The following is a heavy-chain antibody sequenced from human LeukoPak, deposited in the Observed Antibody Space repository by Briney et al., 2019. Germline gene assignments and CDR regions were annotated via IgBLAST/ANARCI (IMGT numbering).Heavy chain of an antibody. CDR3: ARDIGWGHGMDV. D-gene: IGHD1-26*01. Sequence: GGSLRLSCAASGFTFSTYTMNWVRQAPGKGLEWVSSISSSSSYIYYADSMKGRFTTSRDNTKNSLYLQMNSLRAEDTAVYYCARDIGWGHGMDVWGQGTTVTVSS. J-gene: IGHJ6*02. V-gene: IGHV3-21*01. CDR2: ISSSSSYI. CDR1: GFTFSTYT.